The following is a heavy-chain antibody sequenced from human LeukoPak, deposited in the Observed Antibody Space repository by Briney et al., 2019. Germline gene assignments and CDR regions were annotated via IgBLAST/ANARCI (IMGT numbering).Heavy chain of an antibody. D-gene: IGHD2/OR15-2a*01. J-gene: IGHJ4*02. CDR2: ISGGGGGT. CDR3: AKDPNIRDYFDY. Sequence: GGSLRLSCAASGFTFSSYAMSWVRQAPGKGLEWVSAISGGGGGTYYADSVKGRFTISRDNSKNTLYLQMNSLRAEDTAVYYCAKDPNIRDYFDYWGQRTLVTVSS. CDR1: GFTFSSYA. V-gene: IGHV3-23*01.